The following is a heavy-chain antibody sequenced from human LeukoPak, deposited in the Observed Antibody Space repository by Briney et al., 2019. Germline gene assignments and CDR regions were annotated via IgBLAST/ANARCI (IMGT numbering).Heavy chain of an antibody. Sequence: SETLSLTCAGPGGSISSSNWWSWVRQPPGKGLERSGEIYHSGSTNYNPSLKSRVTISVDTSKNQFSLKLRSVTAADTAVYYCAKHLRRRFFSKTLGFDPWGQGTLVTVSS. D-gene: IGHD3-3*01. CDR3: AKHLRRRFFSKTLGFDP. J-gene: IGHJ5*02. CDR2: IYHSGST. V-gene: IGHV4-4*02. CDR1: GGSISSSNW.